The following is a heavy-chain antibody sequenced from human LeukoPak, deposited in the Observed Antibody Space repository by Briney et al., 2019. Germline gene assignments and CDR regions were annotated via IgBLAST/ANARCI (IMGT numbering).Heavy chain of an antibody. J-gene: IGHJ4*02. D-gene: IGHD3-22*01. Sequence: GGSLRLSCAASGFTFSSYSMNWVRQAPGKGLEWVSYTCSSSSTIYYADSVKGRFTISRDNAKNSLYLQMNSLRDEDTAVYYCARERSPDYYDSSGYYGDFDYWGQGTLVTVSS. CDR1: GFTFSSYS. CDR2: TCSSSSTI. V-gene: IGHV3-48*02. CDR3: ARERSPDYYDSSGYYGDFDY.